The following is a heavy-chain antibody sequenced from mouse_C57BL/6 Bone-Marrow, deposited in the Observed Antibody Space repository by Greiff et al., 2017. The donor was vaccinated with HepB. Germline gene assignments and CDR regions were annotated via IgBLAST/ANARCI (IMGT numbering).Heavy chain of an antibody. D-gene: IGHD1-1*01. CDR3: TTCYYGSSLYAMDY. Sequence: VQLKQSGAELVRPGASVKLSCTASGFNIKDDYMHWVKQRPEQGLEWIGWIDPENGDTEYASKFQGKATITADTSSNTAYLQLSSLTSEDTAVYYCTTCYYGSSLYAMDYWGQGTSVTVSS. CDR1: GFNIKDDY. CDR2: IDPENGDT. J-gene: IGHJ4*01. V-gene: IGHV14-4*01.